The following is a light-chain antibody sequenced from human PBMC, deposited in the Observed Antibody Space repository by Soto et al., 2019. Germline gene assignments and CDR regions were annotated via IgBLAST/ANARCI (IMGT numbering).Light chain of an antibody. CDR1: SSDVGAYKF. Sequence: QSALTQPASVSGSPGQSITIFCSGTSSDVGAYKFVSWYRHHPGKAPQVMIYEVSNRPSGVSNRFSGSKSGNTASLTISGLQPEDEGDYYCSSYTSSNTLIFGGGTKLTVL. CDR2: EVS. CDR3: SSYTSSNTLI. V-gene: IGLV2-14*01. J-gene: IGLJ2*01.